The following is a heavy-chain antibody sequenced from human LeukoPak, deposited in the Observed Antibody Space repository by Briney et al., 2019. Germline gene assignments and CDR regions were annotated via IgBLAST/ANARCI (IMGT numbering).Heavy chain of an antibody. CDR2: INGSGGST. Sequence: GGSLRLSCAASGFTFSSYAMSWVRQAPGKGLEWVSAINGSGGSTYYAYSVKGRFTISRDNSKNTLYLQMSSLRAEDTAVYYCAKDDAAMVPFDYWGQGTLVTVSS. J-gene: IGHJ4*02. CDR3: AKDDAAMVPFDY. V-gene: IGHV3-23*01. CDR1: GFTFSSYA. D-gene: IGHD5-18*01.